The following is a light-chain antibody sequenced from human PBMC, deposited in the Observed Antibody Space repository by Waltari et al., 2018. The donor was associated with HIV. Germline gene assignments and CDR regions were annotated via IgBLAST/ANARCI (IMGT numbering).Light chain of an antibody. CDR2: EVS. J-gene: IGLJ2*01. V-gene: IGLV2-23*02. CDR3: CAYAGSTTYVI. CDR1: SSDVGGYNL. Sequence: QSALTQPASASGSPGQSITIPCTGTSSDVGGYNLVSWYQQHPGKAPKLIIYEVSNRPSGVSNRFSGSKSGNTAFLTISGLQAEDEADYYCCAYAGSTTYVIFGGGTKLTVL.